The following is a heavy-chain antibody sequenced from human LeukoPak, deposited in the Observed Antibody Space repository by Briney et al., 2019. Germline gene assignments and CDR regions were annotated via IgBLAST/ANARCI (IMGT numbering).Heavy chain of an antibody. Sequence: SETLSLTCTVSGGSISSSSYYWGWIRQPPGKGLEWIGSIYHSGSTYYNPSLKSRVTISVDTSKNQFSLKLSSVTAADTAVYYCASGVYSSSWYWGYYYYMDVWGKGTTVTVSS. J-gene: IGHJ6*03. CDR1: GGSISSSSYY. D-gene: IGHD6-13*01. V-gene: IGHV4-39*07. CDR3: ASGVYSSSWYWGYYYYMDV. CDR2: IYHSGST.